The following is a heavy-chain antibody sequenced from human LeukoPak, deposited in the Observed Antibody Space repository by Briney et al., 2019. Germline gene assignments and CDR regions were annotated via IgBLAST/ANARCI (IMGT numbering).Heavy chain of an antibody. CDR3: TTADYGDYDF. D-gene: IGHD4-17*01. Sequence: GGSLRLSCAASGFTFSSYAMSWVRQAPGKGLEWVSVIYSGGDTYYADSVKGRFTISRDNSKNTLYLQMNSLRVEDTAVYYCTTADYGDYDFWGQGTLVTVSS. V-gene: IGHV3-23*03. CDR1: GFTFSSYA. J-gene: IGHJ4*02. CDR2: IYSGGDT.